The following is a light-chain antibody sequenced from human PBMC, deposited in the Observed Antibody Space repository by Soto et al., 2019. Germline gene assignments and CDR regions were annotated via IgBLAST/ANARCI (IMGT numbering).Light chain of an antibody. J-gene: IGKJ1*01. CDR1: ESISNW. CDR3: QQYYSYPRT. Sequence: DIHMTQSPSTLSASVGDRVIITCRASESISNWLAWYQQKPGKAPNLLIYAASTLQSGVPSRFSGSGSGTDFTLTISCLQSEDFATYYCQQYYSYPRTFGQGTKVDIK. V-gene: IGKV1-5*01. CDR2: AAS.